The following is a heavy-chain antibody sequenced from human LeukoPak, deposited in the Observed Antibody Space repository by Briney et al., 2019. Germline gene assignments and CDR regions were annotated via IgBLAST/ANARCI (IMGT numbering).Heavy chain of an antibody. CDR2: ISYDGSNK. CDR3: AREGQLVPSDAFDI. D-gene: IGHD6-13*01. J-gene: IGHJ3*02. V-gene: IGHV3-30-3*01. Sequence: SGGSLRLSCAASGFTFSSYAMDWVRQAPGKGLEWVAVISYDGSNKYYADSVKGRFTISRDNSKNTLYLQMSSLRVEDTAVYYCAREGQLVPSDAFDIWGQGTMVTVSS. CDR1: GFTFSSYA.